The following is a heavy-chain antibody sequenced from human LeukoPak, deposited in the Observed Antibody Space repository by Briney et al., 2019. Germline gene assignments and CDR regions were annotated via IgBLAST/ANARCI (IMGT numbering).Heavy chain of an antibody. CDR3: TRRGAAGQSWNAFDI. Sequence: PGGSLRLSCAASGFTFDDYGMSWVRQAPGKGLEWVSGINWNGGSTGYADSVKGRFTISRDNAKNSLYLQMNSLRAEDTALYYCTRRGAAGQSWNAFDIWGQGTMVTVSS. V-gene: IGHV3-20*04. CDR1: GFTFDDYG. J-gene: IGHJ3*02. D-gene: IGHD6-13*01. CDR2: INWNGGST.